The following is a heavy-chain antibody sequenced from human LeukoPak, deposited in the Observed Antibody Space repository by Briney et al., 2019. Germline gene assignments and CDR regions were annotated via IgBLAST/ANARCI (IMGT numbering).Heavy chain of an antibody. CDR1: GFTFSTYA. CDR2: VSTSGGST. Sequence: TGGSLRLSCAASGFTFSTYAMSWVRQAPGKGLEWVSTVSTSGGSTYYADSVKGRFTISRDNSKNTQYLQMNSLRDEDTAVYYCARDSFGVVIVDYWGQGTLVTVSS. V-gene: IGHV3-23*01. J-gene: IGHJ4*02. CDR3: ARDSFGVVIVDY. D-gene: IGHD3-3*01.